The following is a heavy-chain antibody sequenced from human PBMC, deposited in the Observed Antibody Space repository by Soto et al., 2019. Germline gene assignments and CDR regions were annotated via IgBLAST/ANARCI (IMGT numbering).Heavy chain of an antibody. D-gene: IGHD2-8*01. V-gene: IGHV4-59*01. CDR3: ARAPMVLSRSYFDS. CDR1: GGSIINFY. Sequence: SETLSLTCTVSGGSIINFYWSWIRQPPGKGLEWIGYISYSGNTNYNPSLKSRVSISVDTSKNQLSLSLTSVTAADTAVYYCARAPMVLSRSYFDSWGQGTPVTVSS. CDR2: ISYSGNT. J-gene: IGHJ4*02.